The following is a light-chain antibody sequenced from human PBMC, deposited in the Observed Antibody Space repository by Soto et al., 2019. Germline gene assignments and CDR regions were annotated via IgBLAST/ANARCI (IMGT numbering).Light chain of an antibody. V-gene: IGLV2-14*01. CDR2: KVS. CDR1: SSDVGHNKY. J-gene: IGLJ1*01. CDR3: SSYTSTNTPYV. Sequence: SVLTQPASVSGSPGQSITISCTGTSSDVGHNKYVSWYQQYPGKVPKLLINKVSNRPSGVSNRFSGSKSGNTASLTISGLQADDEATYYCSSYTSTNTPYVFGTGTKVTV.